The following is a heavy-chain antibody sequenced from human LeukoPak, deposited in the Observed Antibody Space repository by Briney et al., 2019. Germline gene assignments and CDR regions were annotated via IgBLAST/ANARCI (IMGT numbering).Heavy chain of an antibody. J-gene: IGHJ4*02. V-gene: IGHV3-48*03. CDR3: ARDDLSGSYYDY. Sequence: PGGSLRLSCAASGFTFSSYEMNWVRQAPGKGLEWVSYISSSGSTIYYAESVKGRFTISRDNAKNSLYLQMNSLRAEDTAVYYCARDDLSGSYYDYWGQGNLVPVSS. CDR1: GFTFSSYE. CDR2: ISSSGSTI. D-gene: IGHD1-26*01.